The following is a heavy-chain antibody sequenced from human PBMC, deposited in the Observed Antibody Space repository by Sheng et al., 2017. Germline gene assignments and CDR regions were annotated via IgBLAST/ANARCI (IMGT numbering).Heavy chain of an antibody. Sequence: QVQLVQSGAEAKKPGSSVKVSCKASGGVFGTYAIGWVRQAPAQGLEWMGGIVPAFGTIKYAQKFQGRVTITADASTNIAYMELRSLKSEDTAVYFCARIFGNSASVTYYYGMDVWGQGTTVIVAS. V-gene: IGHV1-69*01. CDR1: GGVFGTYA. CDR3: ARIFGNSASVTYYYGMDV. J-gene: IGHJ6*02. D-gene: IGHD3-10*01. CDR2: IVPAFGTI.